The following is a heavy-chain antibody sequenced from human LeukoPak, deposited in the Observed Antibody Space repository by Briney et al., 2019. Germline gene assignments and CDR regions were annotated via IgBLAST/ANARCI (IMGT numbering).Heavy chain of an antibody. D-gene: IGHD2-15*01. CDR3: ARDSPLGDGIDY. CDR2: IYHSGST. J-gene: IGHJ4*02. CDR1: GGSISSGGYY. Sequence: SQTLSLTCTVSGGSISSGGYYWSWIRQPPGKGLEWIGYIYHSGSTYYNPSLKSRVTISVDRSKNQFSLKLSSVTAADTAVYYCARDSPLGDGIDYWGQGTLVTVSS. V-gene: IGHV4-30-2*01.